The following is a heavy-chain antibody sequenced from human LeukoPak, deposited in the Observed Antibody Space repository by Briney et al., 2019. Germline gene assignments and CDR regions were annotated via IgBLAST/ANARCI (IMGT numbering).Heavy chain of an antibody. CDR1: GGSISSGDYY. J-gene: IGHJ4*02. V-gene: IGHV4-30-4*08. CDR2: IYYSGST. CDR3: ARDLEAAAAPDY. D-gene: IGHD6-13*01. Sequence: SSETRSLTCTVSGGSISSGDYYWSWIRQPPGKGLEWIGYIYYSGSTYYNPSLKSRVTISVDTSKNQFSLKLSSVTAADTAVYYCARDLEAAAAPDYWGQGTLVTVSS.